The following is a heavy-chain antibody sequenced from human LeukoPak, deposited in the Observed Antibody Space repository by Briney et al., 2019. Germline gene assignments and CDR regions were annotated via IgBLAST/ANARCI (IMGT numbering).Heavy chain of an antibody. CDR1: GFTFTTYW. D-gene: IGHD3-22*01. V-gene: IGHV3-7*03. CDR2: IKQDGTEK. CDR3: AKDTRYYYDSSGYYDY. Sequence: GESLRLSCAASGFTFTTYWMSWVRQAPGKGLEWVANIKQDGTEKYYVDSVKGRFTISRDNAKNSLYLQMNSLRAEDTALYYCAKDTRYYYDSSGYYDYWGQGTLVTVSS. J-gene: IGHJ4*02.